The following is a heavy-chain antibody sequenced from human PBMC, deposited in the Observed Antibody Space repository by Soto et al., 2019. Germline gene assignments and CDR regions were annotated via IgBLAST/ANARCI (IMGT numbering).Heavy chain of an antibody. J-gene: IGHJ4*02. CDR2: IYYSGST. V-gene: IGHV4-59*01. Sequence: SETLSLTCTVSGGSISSYYWSWIRQPPGKGLEWIGYIYYSGSTNYNPSLKSRVTISVDTSKNQFSLKLSSVTAADTAVYYCARGDYFDYWGQGALVTAPQ. CDR1: GGSISSYY. CDR3: ARGDYFDY.